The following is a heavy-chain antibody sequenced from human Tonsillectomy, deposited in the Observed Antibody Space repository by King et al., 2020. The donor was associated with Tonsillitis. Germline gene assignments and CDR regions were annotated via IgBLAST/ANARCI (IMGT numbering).Heavy chain of an antibody. D-gene: IGHD1-26*01. CDR2: MYSSGTI. V-gene: IGHV4-39*01. CDR3: ARYVSGSFDY. CDR1: GGSIRSGDHY. Sequence: QLQESGPGVVKPSETLSLICTVSGGSIRSGDHYWAWIRQPPGKGLEWIGYMYSSGTIFYNPSLRSRITISGGTSENRFSLKLSSVTAADTAVYFCARYVSGSFDYWGQGALVTVSS. J-gene: IGHJ4*02.